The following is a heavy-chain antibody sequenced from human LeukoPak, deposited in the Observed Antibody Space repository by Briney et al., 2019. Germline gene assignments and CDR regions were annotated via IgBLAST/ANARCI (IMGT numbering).Heavy chain of an antibody. CDR3: ARGPYYYGSGSYQYFDY. D-gene: IGHD3-10*01. CDR1: GFTFSRYW. CDR2: IKEDGSEK. V-gene: IGHV3-7*01. Sequence: GGSLRLSCAASGFTFSRYWMSWVRQAPGKGLEWVANIKEDGSEKSYVDSVKGRFTISRDNAKISLYLQMNSLRAEDTAVYYCARGPYYYGSGSYQYFDYWGHGILVTVSS. J-gene: IGHJ4*01.